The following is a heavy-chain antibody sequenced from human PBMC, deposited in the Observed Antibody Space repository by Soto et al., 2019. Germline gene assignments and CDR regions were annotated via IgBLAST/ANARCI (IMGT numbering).Heavy chain of an antibody. CDR1: GFTFSDYY. D-gene: IGHD3-22*01. J-gene: IGHJ6*02. Sequence: QVQLVESGGGLVKPGGSLRLSCAASGFTFSDYYMSWIRQAPGKGLEWVSYISSSGSIIYYADSVKGRFTISRDNAKISLYLQMNRLRAEDTAVYYCARQKAWTGEWLSLYAPGMDVWGQGTTVTVSS. V-gene: IGHV3-11*01. CDR3: ARQKAWTGEWLSLYAPGMDV. CDR2: ISSSGSII.